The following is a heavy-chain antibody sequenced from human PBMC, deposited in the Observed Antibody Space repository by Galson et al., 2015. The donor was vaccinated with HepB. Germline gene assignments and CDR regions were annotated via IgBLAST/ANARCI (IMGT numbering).Heavy chain of an antibody. Sequence: SLRLSCAASGFTFSGYWMHWVRQVPGKGLVWVSRINDDGSSTTYADSVKGRFTTSRDNAKNTLFLQMNSLRAEDTAVYYCARSRVERTVAGTFDSWGQGTLVTVSS. J-gene: IGHJ4*02. CDR2: INDDGSST. D-gene: IGHD6-19*01. V-gene: IGHV3-74*01. CDR3: ARSRVERTVAGTFDS. CDR1: GFTFSGYW.